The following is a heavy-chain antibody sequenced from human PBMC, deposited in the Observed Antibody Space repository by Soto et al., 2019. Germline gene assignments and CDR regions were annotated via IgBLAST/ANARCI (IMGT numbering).Heavy chain of an antibody. V-gene: IGHV1-2*04. CDR1: GYTFTGYY. Sequence: QVQLVQSGAEVKKPGASVKVSCKASGYTFTGYYMHWVRQAPGQGLEWMGWINPNSGGTNYAQKFQGWVTMTRDTPISTAYMELSRLRSDDTAVYYCARESSAGYGSGWFQDWGQGTLVTVSS. J-gene: IGHJ4*02. D-gene: IGHD6-19*01. CDR2: INPNSGGT. CDR3: ARESSAGYGSGWFQD.